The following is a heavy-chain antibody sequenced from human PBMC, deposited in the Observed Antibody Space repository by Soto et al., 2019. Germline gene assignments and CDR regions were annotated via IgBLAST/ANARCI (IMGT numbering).Heavy chain of an antibody. V-gene: IGHV3-23*01. Sequence: EVQLLESGGGLVQPGGSLRLSCAASGFTFSSYAMNWVRQAPGKGLEWVSTISGSGSSTYYPDSVKGRLTISRDNSKNTLYLQMNSLRAEDTAVYYCAKKSSSGWCDDSWGQGTLVTVSS. CDR2: ISGSGSST. CDR1: GFTFSSYA. D-gene: IGHD6-19*01. CDR3: AKKSSSGWCDDS. J-gene: IGHJ4*02.